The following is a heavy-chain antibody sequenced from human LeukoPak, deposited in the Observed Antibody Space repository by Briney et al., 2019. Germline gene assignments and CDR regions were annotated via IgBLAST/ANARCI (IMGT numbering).Heavy chain of an antibody. J-gene: IGHJ6*04. CDR2: INPNSGGT. V-gene: IGHV1-2*02. CDR1: GYTFTSYT. Sequence: ASVKVSCTASGYTFTSYTMNWVRQAPGQGLEWMGWINPNSGGTNYAQKFQGRVTMTRDTSISTAYMELSRLRSDDTAVYYCAREASGYDSMDVWGKGTTVTVSS. D-gene: IGHD5-12*01. CDR3: AREASGYDSMDV.